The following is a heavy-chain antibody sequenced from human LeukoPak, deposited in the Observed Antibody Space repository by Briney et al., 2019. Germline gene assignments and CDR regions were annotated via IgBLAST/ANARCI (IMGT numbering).Heavy chain of an antibody. D-gene: IGHD2-2*01. V-gene: IGHV1-8*01. CDR3: AGGRIVPVYQLLPLYYYYYGMDV. CDR2: MNPNSGNT. Sequence: ASVKVSCKASGYTFTSYDINWVRQATGQGLEWMGWMNPNSGNTGYAQKFQGRVTMTRNTSISTAYMELSSLRSEDTAVYYCAGGRIVPVYQLLPLYYYYYGMDVWGQGTTVTVSS. J-gene: IGHJ6*02. CDR1: GYTFTSYD.